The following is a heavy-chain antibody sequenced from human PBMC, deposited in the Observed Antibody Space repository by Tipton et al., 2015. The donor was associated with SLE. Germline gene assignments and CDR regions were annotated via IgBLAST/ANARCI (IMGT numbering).Heavy chain of an antibody. CDR2: IYYSGHT. D-gene: IGHD1-7*01. CDR3: ERATDWNLSPDV. J-gene: IGHJ6*04. V-gene: IGHV4-31*02. CDR1: GGSISSGGYY. Sequence: LRLSCTVSGGSISSGGYYWTWIRQLPGKGLEWIGYIYYSGHTYYNPSLGSRLTISVDTSKDQFSLRLTSVTAADTAVYYCERATDWNLSPDVWGKGTTDTVPP.